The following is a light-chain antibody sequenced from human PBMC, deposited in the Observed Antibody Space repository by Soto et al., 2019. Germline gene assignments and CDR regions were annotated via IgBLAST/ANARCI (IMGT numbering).Light chain of an antibody. Sequence: QLVLTQPPSASGTPGQRVTVSCSGSSSNIGRHGVNWYQQLPGAAPKLLIYSYNQRPSGVPDRFSGSTSGTSVSLTINGLQSEDEADYYCATWAYSLNGVVFGGGTKLTVL. V-gene: IGLV1-44*01. J-gene: IGLJ3*02. CDR1: SSNIGRHG. CDR2: SYN. CDR3: ATWAYSLNGVV.